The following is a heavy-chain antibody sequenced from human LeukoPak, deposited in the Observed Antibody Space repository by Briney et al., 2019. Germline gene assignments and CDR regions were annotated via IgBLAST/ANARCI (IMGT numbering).Heavy chain of an antibody. CDR2: ISSSSYI. CDR3: ARDLSSSWYHGYYYYMDV. V-gene: IGHV3-21*01. CDR1: GFTFSSYS. D-gene: IGHD6-13*01. Sequence: GGSLRLSCAASGFTFSSYSMNWVRQAPGKGLEWVSSISSSSYIYYADSVKGRFTISRDNAKNSLYLQMNSLRAEDTAVYYCARDLSSSWYHGYYYYMDVWGKGTTVTVSS. J-gene: IGHJ6*03.